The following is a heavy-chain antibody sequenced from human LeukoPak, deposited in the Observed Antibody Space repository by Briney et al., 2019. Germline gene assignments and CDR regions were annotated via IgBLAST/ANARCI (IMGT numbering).Heavy chain of an antibody. CDR1: GGSISSSNW. CDR3: ARAAYSGSYHSDY. CDR2: IYHSGST. J-gene: IGHJ4*02. V-gene: IGHV4-4*02. Sequence: PSGTLSLTCAVSGGSISSSNWWSWVRQPPGKGLEWIGEIYHSGSTNYNPSLKSRVTISVDKSKNQFSLRLSSVTAADTAVYYCARAAYSGSYHSDYWGQGTLVTVSS. D-gene: IGHD1-26*01.